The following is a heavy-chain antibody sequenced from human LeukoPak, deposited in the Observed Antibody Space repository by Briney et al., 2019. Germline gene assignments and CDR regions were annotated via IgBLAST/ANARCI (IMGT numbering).Heavy chain of an antibody. CDR2: INDSGGNT. V-gene: IGHV3-23*01. CDR1: GFTLSSYA. Sequence: PGGSLSLSCAASGFTLSSYAMSWVRQAPGKGLEWVATINDSGGNTYYADSVKGRFTISRDNSKNTLLLQMNSLKAEDTAVYYCAKDLDSRYSSASDYWGQGTLVTVSS. CDR3: AKDLDSRYSSASDY. J-gene: IGHJ4*02. D-gene: IGHD6-19*01.